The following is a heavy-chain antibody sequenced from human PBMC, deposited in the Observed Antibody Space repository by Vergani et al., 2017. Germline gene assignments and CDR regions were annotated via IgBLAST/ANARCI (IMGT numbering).Heavy chain of an antibody. CDR3: AKGIPVLLWFGDVDY. CDR2: ISSSSSYI. CDR1: GFTFSSYS. J-gene: IGHJ4*02. V-gene: IGHV3-21*04. D-gene: IGHD3-10*01. Sequence: EVQLVESGGGLVKPGGSLRLSCAASGFTFSSYSMNWVRQAPGKGLEWVSSISSSSSYIYYADSVKGRFTISRDNAKNTLYLQMNSLRAEDTAVYYCAKGIPVLLWFGDVDYWGQGTLVTVSS.